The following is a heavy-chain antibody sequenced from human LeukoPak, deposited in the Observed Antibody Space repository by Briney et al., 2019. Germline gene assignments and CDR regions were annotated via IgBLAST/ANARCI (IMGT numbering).Heavy chain of an antibody. J-gene: IGHJ4*02. CDR3: ARGRYSGTTYYFDY. CDR2: IKKDGSET. CDR1: GFTFTTSW. V-gene: IGHV3-7*03. D-gene: IGHD5-12*01. Sequence: GRSLRLSCAASGFTFTTSWMSWVRQVPGKGREWVANIKKDGSETYYVDSVKGRFTISRDNAKISLYLQMNSLRAEDTAMYYCARGRYSGTTYYFDYWGQGTLVTVSS.